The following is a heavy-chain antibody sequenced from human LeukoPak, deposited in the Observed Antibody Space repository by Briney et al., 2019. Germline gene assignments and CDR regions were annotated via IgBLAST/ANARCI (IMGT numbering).Heavy chain of an antibody. CDR1: GYTFTSYY. CDR2: MNPNSGNT. CDR3: ARGGRRRNDSFDI. Sequence: ASVKVSCKASGYTFTSYYMHWVRQASGQGLEWMGWMNPNSGNTGYVQKFQGRVTMTRNTSISTAYMELSSLRSEDTAVYYCARGGRRRNDSFDIWGQGTMVTVSS. J-gene: IGHJ3*02. V-gene: IGHV1-8*02.